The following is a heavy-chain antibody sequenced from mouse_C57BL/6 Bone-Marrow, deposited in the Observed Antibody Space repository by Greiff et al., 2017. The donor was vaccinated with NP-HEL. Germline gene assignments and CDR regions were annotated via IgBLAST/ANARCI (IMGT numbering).Heavy chain of an antibody. J-gene: IGHJ2*01. Sequence: EVQLVESGGGLVKPGGSLKLSCAASGFTFSDYGMHWVRQAPEKGLEWVAYISSGSSTIYYADTVKGRFTISRDNAKYTLFRQMTSLRSEYTAMYYCANGNTLTHFDYWGQGTTLTVSS. D-gene: IGHD2-1*01. V-gene: IGHV5-17*01. CDR3: ANGNTLTHFDY. CDR1: GFTFSDYG. CDR2: ISSGSSTI.